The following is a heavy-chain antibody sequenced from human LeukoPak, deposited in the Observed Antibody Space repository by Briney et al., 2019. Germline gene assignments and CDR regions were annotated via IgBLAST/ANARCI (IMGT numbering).Heavy chain of an antibody. V-gene: IGHV3-23*01. Sequence: GGPLRLSCAPSGFTLTSYAMTWVRQAPGKGLEWVSAISGSGGSTYYADSVKGRFTISRDNSKNTLYLQMNRLRAEDTAAYYCAKGVGMTAISYWGQGTLVTVSS. CDR3: AKGVGMTAISY. CDR2: ISGSGGST. J-gene: IGHJ4*02. CDR1: GFTLTSYA. D-gene: IGHD3-10*01.